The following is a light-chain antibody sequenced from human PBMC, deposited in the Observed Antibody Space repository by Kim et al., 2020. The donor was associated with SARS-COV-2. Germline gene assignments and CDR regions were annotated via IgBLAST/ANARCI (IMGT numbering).Light chain of an antibody. CDR3: NFRDGSGYRWV. Sequence: ALGQTVRITCQGDSLRSYYASWYQQKPGQAPVLVTYGKNNRPSGIPDRFSGSSSGNTASLTITGAQAEDEADYYCNFRDGSGYRWVFGGGTQLTVL. J-gene: IGLJ3*02. CDR2: GKN. CDR1: SLRSYY. V-gene: IGLV3-19*01.